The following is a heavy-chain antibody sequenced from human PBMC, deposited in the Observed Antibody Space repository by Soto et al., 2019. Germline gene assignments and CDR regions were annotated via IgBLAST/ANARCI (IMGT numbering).Heavy chain of an antibody. D-gene: IGHD2-15*01. CDR3: ARDRGYDAHDFYYNAMDV. CDR2: IRGFSPYT. V-gene: IGHV3-21*01. Sequence: GSLRLSCISSGFTFMTYTMNWVRQAPGKGLEWVSGIRGFSPYTFYAESVKGRFTISRDNAKNSLFLQMNSLRAEDTAVYYCARDRGYDAHDFYYNAMDVWGQGTTVTVSS. J-gene: IGHJ6*02. CDR1: GFTFMTYT.